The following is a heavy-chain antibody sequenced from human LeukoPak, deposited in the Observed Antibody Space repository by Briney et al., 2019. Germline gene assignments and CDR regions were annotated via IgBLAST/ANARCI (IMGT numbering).Heavy chain of an antibody. Sequence: GGSLRLSCAASGFTFSDSWMTWVRQAPGKGLEWVGNINKRGSETYYADSVKGRFTVSRDNARNLLFLQMNILRPDDTALYYCARELVVGPAEYFQHWGHGTPVTVSS. D-gene: IGHD2-8*02. CDR2: INKRGSET. J-gene: IGHJ1*01. V-gene: IGHV3-7*01. CDR1: GFTFSDSW. CDR3: ARELVVGPAEYFQH.